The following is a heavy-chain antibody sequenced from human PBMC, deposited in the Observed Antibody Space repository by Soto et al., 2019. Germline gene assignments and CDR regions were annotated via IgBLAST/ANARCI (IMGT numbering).Heavy chain of an antibody. D-gene: IGHD3-10*01. CDR2: IYNSGST. V-gene: IGHV4-30-4*01. CDR1: GDSISSGDYY. CDR3: ASDDYGSPLAMDV. Sequence: QVQLQESGPGLVKPSQTLSLTCTVSGDSISSGDYYWSWIRQPPGKGLEWIGYIYNSGSTYYNPSLKSRVTISVDTSKNQVSLKMRSVTAADTAVYYCASDDYGSPLAMDVWGPGTTVTVSS. J-gene: IGHJ6*02.